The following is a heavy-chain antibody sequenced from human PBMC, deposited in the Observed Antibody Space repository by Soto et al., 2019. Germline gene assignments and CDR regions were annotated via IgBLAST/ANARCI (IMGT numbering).Heavy chain of an antibody. D-gene: IGHD3-16*01. V-gene: IGHV3-30*18. CDR3: AKVWDPQSVAFRWFDP. CDR2: ISYDGSNK. CDR1: GFTFSSYG. Sequence: QVQLVESGGGVVQPGRSLRLSCAASGFTFSSYGMHWVRQAPGKGLEWVAVISYDGSNKYYADSVKGRFTISRDNSKNTLYLQMNSLRAEDTAVYYSAKVWDPQSVAFRWFDPWGQGSLVTVSS. J-gene: IGHJ5*02.